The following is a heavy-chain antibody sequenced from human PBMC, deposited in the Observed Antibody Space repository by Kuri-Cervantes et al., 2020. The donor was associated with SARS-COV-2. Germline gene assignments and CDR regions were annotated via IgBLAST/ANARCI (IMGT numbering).Heavy chain of an antibody. V-gene: IGHV4-4*07. Sequence: SETLSLACTVSGGSISSYYWSWIRQPAGKGLEWIGRIYTSGSTNYNPSLKSRVTMSVDTSKNQFSLKLSSVTAADTAVDYCARDGLHPGPDYWGQGTLVTVSS. CDR2: IYTSGST. J-gene: IGHJ4*02. CDR3: ARDGLHPGPDY. CDR1: GGSISSYY.